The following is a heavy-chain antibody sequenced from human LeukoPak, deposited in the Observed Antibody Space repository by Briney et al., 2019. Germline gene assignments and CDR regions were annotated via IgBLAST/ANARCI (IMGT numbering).Heavy chain of an antibody. CDR1: GYTFTSYG. CDR2: ISAYNGST. V-gene: IGHV1-18*01. Sequence: ASVKVSCKASGYTFTSYGISWVRQAPGQGLEWMGWISAYNGSTNYAQKLQGRVTMTTDTSTSTAYMELRSLRSDDTAVYYCARDHPHWPTHTVTTVYWGQGTLVTVSS. D-gene: IGHD4-11*01. J-gene: IGHJ4*02. CDR3: ARDHPHWPTHTVTTVY.